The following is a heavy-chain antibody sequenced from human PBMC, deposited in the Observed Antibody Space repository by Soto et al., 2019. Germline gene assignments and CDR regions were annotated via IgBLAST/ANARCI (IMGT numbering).Heavy chain of an antibody. V-gene: IGHV3-53*01. CDR2: VSGGGET. Sequence: VRLVESGGGLMQPGGSLRLSCAASGISVRSSYTSWVRQAPGKGLEWISYVSGGGETFYSDTVRGRFTISRDNSKNPLFLQMNSLRVEDTAVYYCARDGDEGWGDWGQGAQVTVSS. J-gene: IGHJ4*02. CDR1: GISVRSSY. D-gene: IGHD7-27*01. CDR3: ARDGDEGWGD.